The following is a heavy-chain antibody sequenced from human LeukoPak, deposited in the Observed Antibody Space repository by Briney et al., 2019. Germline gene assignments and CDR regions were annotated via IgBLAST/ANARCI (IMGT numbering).Heavy chain of an antibody. Sequence: KPSETLSLTCAVYGGSFSGYYWSWIRQPPGKGLEWIGEINHSGSTNYNPSLKSRVTISVDTSKNQFSLKLSSVTAADTAVYYCARVRGSYYYYYGMDVWGQGTTVTVSS. CDR3: ARVRGSYYYYYGMDV. CDR1: GGSFSGYY. D-gene: IGHD3-10*01. V-gene: IGHV4-34*01. CDR2: INHSGST. J-gene: IGHJ6*02.